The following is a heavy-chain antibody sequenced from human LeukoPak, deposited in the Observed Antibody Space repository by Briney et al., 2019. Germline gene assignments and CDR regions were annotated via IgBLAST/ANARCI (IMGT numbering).Heavy chain of an antibody. Sequence: GESLRLSCAASGFTFSSYSMNWVRQAPGKGLEWVSSISCSSSYIYYADSVKGRFTISRDNAKNSLYLQMNSLRAEDTAVYYCARVPIAAAGRGTFDYWGQGTLVTVSS. CDR3: ARVPIAAAGRGTFDY. D-gene: IGHD6-13*01. V-gene: IGHV3-21*01. CDR2: ISCSSSYI. CDR1: GFTFSSYS. J-gene: IGHJ4*02.